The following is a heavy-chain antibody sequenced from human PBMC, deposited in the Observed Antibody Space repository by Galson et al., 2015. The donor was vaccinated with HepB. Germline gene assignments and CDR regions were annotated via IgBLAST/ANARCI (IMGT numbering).Heavy chain of an antibody. D-gene: IGHD3-3*01. CDR2: IDPSDSHT. Sequence: QSGAEVKQPGESLRISCKGSGYSFAKYWITWVRQMPGKGLEWMGRIDPSDSHTSYSPSFEGHVSISADESITTAYLQWSSLRASDTAMYFCARHWSLLSAFDMWGQGTVVTVFS. CDR1: GYSFAKYW. J-gene: IGHJ3*02. CDR3: ARHWSLLSAFDM. V-gene: IGHV5-10-1*01.